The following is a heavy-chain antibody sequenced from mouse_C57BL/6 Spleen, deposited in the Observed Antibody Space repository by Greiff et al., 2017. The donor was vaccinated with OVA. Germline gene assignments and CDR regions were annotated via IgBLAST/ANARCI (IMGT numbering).Heavy chain of an antibody. D-gene: IGHD1-1*01. J-gene: IGHJ2*01. V-gene: IGHV5-17*01. CDR2: ISSGSSTI. CDR1: GFTFSDYG. CDR3: ARERLLGY. Sequence: VQLKESGGGLVKPGGSLKLSCAASGFTFSDYGMHWVRQAPEKGLEWVAYISSGSSTIYYADTVKGRFTISRDNAKNTLFLQMTSLRSEDTAMYYCARERLLGYWGQGTTLTVSS.